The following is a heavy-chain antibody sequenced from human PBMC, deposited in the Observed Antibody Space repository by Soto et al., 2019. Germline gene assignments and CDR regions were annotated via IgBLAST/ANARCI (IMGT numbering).Heavy chain of an antibody. D-gene: IGHD3-16*01. CDR1: EFAFNYYS. CDR2: ISSSSSTR. Sequence: GGSLRLSCAASEFAFNYYSMNWVRQAPGKGLEWVSYISSSSSTRNYADSVKGRFTISRDNAKNSLYLQMNSLRDEDTAVYYCARVGREYYYYYYGMDVWGQGTTVTVSS. V-gene: IGHV3-48*02. J-gene: IGHJ6*02. CDR3: ARVGREYYYYYYGMDV.